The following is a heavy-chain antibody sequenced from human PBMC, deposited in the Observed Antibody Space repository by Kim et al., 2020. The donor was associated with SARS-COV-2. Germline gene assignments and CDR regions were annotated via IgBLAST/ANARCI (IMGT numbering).Heavy chain of an antibody. D-gene: IGHD3-9*01. CDR3: TTPSNGFFDWLLP. Sequence: GGSLRLSCAASGFTFSNAWMSWVRQAPGKGLEWVGRIKSKTDGGTTDYAAPVKGRFTISRDDSKNTLYLQMNSLKTEDTAVYYCTTPSNGFFDWLLPWGQGTLVTVSS. CDR1: GFTFSNAW. J-gene: IGHJ5*02. CDR2: IKSKTDGGTT. V-gene: IGHV3-15*01.